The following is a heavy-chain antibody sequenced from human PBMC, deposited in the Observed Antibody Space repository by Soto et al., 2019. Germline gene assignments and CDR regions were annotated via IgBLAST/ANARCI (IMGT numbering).Heavy chain of an antibody. J-gene: IGHJ4*02. D-gene: IGHD2-15*01. CDR1: GGSISSYY. CDR2: IYYSGST. V-gene: IGHV4-59*01. Sequence: SETLSLTCTVSGGSISSYYWSWIRQPPGKGLEWIGYIYYSGSTNYNPSLKSRVTISVDTSKNQFSLKLSSVTAADTAVYYCAGEDCSGGSCSYSLDYWGQGTLVTVSS. CDR3: AGEDCSGGSCSYSLDY.